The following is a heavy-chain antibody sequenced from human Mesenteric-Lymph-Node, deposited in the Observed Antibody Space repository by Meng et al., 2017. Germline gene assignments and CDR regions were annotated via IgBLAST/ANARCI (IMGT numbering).Heavy chain of an antibody. Sequence: VQVPESGAGLVHPSQTLSLTCTVSGGSISSRNYYWSWIRQPPGKGLEWSGHIYNSGSTYYNPSLKSRITISVDTSKNQFSLKLSSVTAADTAVYYCARGQKGYFDLWGRGTLVTVSS. V-gene: IGHV4-30-4*01. CDR1: GGSISSRNYY. CDR2: IYNSGST. CDR3: ARGQKGYFDL. J-gene: IGHJ2*01.